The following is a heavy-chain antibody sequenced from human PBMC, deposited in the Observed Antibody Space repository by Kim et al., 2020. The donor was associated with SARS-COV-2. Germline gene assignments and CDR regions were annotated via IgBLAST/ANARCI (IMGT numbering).Heavy chain of an antibody. Sequence: SPQSRVTISVDTSTNQFSLQLSSVTAADTAVYYCARDYGDYGNPTGNFDYWGQGTLVTVSS. CDR3: ARDYGDYGNPTGNFDY. V-gene: IGHV4-59*12. J-gene: IGHJ4*02. D-gene: IGHD4-17*01.